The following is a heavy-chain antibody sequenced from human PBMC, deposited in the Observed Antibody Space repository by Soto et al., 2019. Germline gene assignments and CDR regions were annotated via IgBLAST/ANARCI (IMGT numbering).Heavy chain of an antibody. CDR3: ARHGSAGIPVPYYYYGMDV. CDR1: GGSISSSSYY. V-gene: IGHV4-39*01. Sequence: PSETLSLTCTVSGGSISSSSYYWGWIRQPPGKGLEWIGSIYYSGSTYYNPSLKSRVTISVDTSKNQFSLKLSSVTAADTAVYYCARHGSAGIPVPYYYYGMDVWGQGTTVTVSS. J-gene: IGHJ6*02. CDR2: IYYSGST. D-gene: IGHD6-13*01.